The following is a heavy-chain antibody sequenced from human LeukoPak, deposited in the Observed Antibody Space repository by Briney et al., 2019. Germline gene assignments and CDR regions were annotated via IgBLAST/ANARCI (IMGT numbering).Heavy chain of an antibody. CDR2: INSDGSST. CDR3: ANIAVAAPGGDY. J-gene: IGHJ4*02. Sequence: GGSLRLSCAASGFTFSSYWMHWVRQAPGKGLVWVSRINSDGSSTSYADSVKGRFTISRDNAKNTLYLQMNSLRAEDTAVYYCANIAVAAPGGDYWGQGTLVTVSS. CDR1: GFTFSSYW. V-gene: IGHV3-74*01. D-gene: IGHD6-19*01.